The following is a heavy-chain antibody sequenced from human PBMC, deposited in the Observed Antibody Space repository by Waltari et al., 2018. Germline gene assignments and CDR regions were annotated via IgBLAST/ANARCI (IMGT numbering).Heavy chain of an antibody. D-gene: IGHD2-15*01. Sequence: QVQLQESGPGLVKPSETLSLTCAVSGYSISSGYYWGWMRQPPGKGLEWIGSIYYSGRTNYNPSFKSRVTISVDTSKNQFSRKLSSVTAVDTAVYYCARCSGCSGGSCYPLADFDYWGQGTLVTVSS. V-gene: IGHV4-38-2*01. CDR3: ARCSGCSGGSCYPLADFDY. CDR1: GYSISSGYY. CDR2: IYYSGRT. J-gene: IGHJ4*02.